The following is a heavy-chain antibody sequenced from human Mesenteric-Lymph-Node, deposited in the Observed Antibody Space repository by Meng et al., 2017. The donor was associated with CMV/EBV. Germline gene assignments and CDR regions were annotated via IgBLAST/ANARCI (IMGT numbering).Heavy chain of an antibody. J-gene: IGHJ4*02. Sequence: GESLKISCAASGFTFSSYGMHWVRQAPGKGLEWVAFIRYDGSNKYYADSVKGRFTISRDNSKNTLYLQMNSLRAEDTAVYYCAKALSGGWGSGSYYDYWGQGTLVTVSS. CDR1: GFTFSSYG. CDR2: IRYDGSNK. V-gene: IGHV3-30*02. CDR3: AKALSGGWGSGSYYDY. D-gene: IGHD3-10*01.